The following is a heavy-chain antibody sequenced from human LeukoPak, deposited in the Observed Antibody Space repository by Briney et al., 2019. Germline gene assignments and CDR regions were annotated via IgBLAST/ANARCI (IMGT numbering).Heavy chain of an antibody. CDR2: INPNSGGT. D-gene: IGHD2-2*01. J-gene: IGHJ4*02. CDR3: ARMSPPTLYCSSTSCYRNFDY. CDR1: GYTFTGYY. Sequence: ASVKVSCKASGYTFTGYYMHWVRQAPGQGLEWMGWINPNSGGTNYAQKFQGRVTMTRDTSISTAYMELGRLRSDDTAVYYCARMSPPTLYCSSTSCYRNFDYWGQGTLVTVSS. V-gene: IGHV1-2*02.